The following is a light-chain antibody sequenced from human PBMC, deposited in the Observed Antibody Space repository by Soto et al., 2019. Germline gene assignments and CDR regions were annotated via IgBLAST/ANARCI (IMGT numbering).Light chain of an antibody. CDR2: DAS. CDR3: QHYNNWPLA. V-gene: IGKV3-15*01. CDR1: QSISSY. Sequence: EIVMTQSPATLSVSPGERATLSCRASQSISSYLAWYQQKPGQGPRLLIYDASTRATGIPARFSGSGSGTEFTLTISSLQSEDFAVYYCQHYNNWPLAFGGGTKVEIK. J-gene: IGKJ4*01.